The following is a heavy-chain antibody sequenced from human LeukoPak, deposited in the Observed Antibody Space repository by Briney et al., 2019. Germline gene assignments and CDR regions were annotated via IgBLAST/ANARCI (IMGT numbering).Heavy chain of an antibody. CDR1: GFTVSSNN. D-gene: IGHD6-19*01. V-gene: IGHV3-66*02. Sequence: PGGSLRLSCAASGFTVSSNNMNWVRQAPGKGLEWVSGIYSGDSTYYADSVKGRFTISRDNSKNTLCLQMNSLTTEDTAVYYCAREDRYTSGSFDYWGQGALVTVSS. CDR2: IYSGDST. CDR3: AREDRYTSGSFDY. J-gene: IGHJ4*02.